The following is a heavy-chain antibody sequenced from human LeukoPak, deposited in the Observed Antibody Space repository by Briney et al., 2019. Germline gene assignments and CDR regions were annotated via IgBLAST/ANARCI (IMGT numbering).Heavy chain of an antibody. J-gene: IGHJ4*02. CDR1: GFTLSTNA. CDR3: AKDVGKWESLHFFDY. CDR2: ISGSGAST. V-gene: IGHV3-23*01. Sequence: GGSLRLSCLTSGFTLSTNAMSWVRQAPGKGLEWISGISGSGASTYYADSVKGRFTISRDDSRNTLYLQMNSLRGDDTAVYYCAKDVGKWESLHFFDYWGLGTLVTVSS. D-gene: IGHD1-26*01.